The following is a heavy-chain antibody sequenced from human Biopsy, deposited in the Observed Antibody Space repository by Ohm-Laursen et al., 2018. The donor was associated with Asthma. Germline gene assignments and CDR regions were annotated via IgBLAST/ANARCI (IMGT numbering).Heavy chain of an antibody. D-gene: IGHD6-13*01. V-gene: IGHV1-2*06. J-gene: IGHJ5*02. Sequence: APVKVSCKASGYTFIGCHIHWMRQAPGQGLEWMGRINPNSGGTNYAQKFQGRVTMTRDTSNSTAYMEVSRLRSDDTAVYYCARGEKSAGDRWFDPWGQGTLVTVSS. CDR2: INPNSGGT. CDR3: ARGEKSAGDRWFDP. CDR1: GYTFIGCH.